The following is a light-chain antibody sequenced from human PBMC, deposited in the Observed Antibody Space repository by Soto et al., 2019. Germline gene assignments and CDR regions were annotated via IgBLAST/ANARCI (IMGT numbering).Light chain of an antibody. CDR2: KSS. V-gene: IGKV1-5*03. J-gene: IGKJ5*01. CDR1: QSISRW. CDR3: QYSDFYPIT. Sequence: SPPTLSAPERDNVTLTTRSSQSISRWLAWYQQKPGKAPMLLIYKSSSLESGVPSRFSGSGSGTEFTLTISILQADDVIPYCSQYSDFYPITFGEVASLETK.